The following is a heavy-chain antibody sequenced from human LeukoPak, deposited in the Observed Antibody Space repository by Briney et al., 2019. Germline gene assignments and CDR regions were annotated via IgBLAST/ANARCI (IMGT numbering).Heavy chain of an antibody. V-gene: IGHV4-39*01. J-gene: IGHJ4*02. CDR3: ARHTSGSSLDY. D-gene: IGHD2-2*01. Sequence: SETLSLTCSVSGGSISSNDNFWAWIRQPPGQGLEWIATISYSGSTQYNPSLKSRVTISVDTSKNLLSLKLDSVTATDTAVYYCARHTSGSSLDYWGQGSLVTVSS. CDR1: GGSISSNDNF. CDR2: ISYSGST.